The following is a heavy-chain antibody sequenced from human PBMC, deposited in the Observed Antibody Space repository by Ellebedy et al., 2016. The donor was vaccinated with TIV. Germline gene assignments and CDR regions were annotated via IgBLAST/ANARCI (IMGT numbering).Heavy chain of an antibody. CDR3: VTQGFDV. Sequence: PGGSLRLSCSASGITFSSYAMYWVRQAPGKGLEYLSAISTNGAITYYADSVKGRFTISRDNSKNTLSLQMSSLRPDDTAVYHCVTQGFDVWGQGTMVTVSS. V-gene: IGHV3-64D*06. J-gene: IGHJ3*01. CDR2: ISTNGAIT. CDR1: GITFSSYA.